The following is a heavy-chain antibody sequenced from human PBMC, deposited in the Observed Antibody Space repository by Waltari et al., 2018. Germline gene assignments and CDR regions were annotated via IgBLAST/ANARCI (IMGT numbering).Heavy chain of an antibody. Sequence: QLQLQQSGPGLVKPSEFLSLTCAVSGDSMSSSYWWCWVRQSPGKGLEWIGQINRSGRTNYHPAFESRVIVSIYSSNNQFSLKLLSATAADTAVYYCARDRGRGIYLDTWGQGTLVTVSP. J-gene: IGHJ4*02. CDR1: GDSMSSSYW. V-gene: IGHV4-4*02. CDR2: INRSGRT. CDR3: ARDRGRGIYLDT. D-gene: IGHD2-15*01.